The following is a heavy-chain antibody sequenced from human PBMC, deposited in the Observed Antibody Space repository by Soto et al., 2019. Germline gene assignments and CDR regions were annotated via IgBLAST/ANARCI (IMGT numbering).Heavy chain of an antibody. CDR3: EKDRSDFAWSRSDPVDL. D-gene: IGHD3-9*01. V-gene: IGHV3-23*01. J-gene: IGHJ3*01. CDR1: GFTFSSYA. CDR2: MRDSGGTT. Sequence: EVQLLESGGGLVHPGGSLRLSCAASGFTFSSYAMSWVREGQRKGLEWVAGMRDSGGTTYDVDSVQGRCTISRDNSRSTQFLPMNSLRHEYTAVYYCEKDRSDFAWSRSDPVDLWGQGKMVTVSS.